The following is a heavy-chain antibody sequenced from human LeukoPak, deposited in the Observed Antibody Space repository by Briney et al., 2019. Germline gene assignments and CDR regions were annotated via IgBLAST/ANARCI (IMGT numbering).Heavy chain of an antibody. CDR3: ARDFGDSSGWYNDY. D-gene: IGHD6-19*01. Sequence: GGSLRLSCAASGFTLSKYWMSWGRQAPGKGLEGLADIKEDRSKEYFVDSVKGRFTISRDTTKNSLYLQMNTLRAEDTAVYYCARDFGDSSGWYNDYWGQGTLVIVSS. CDR1: GFTLSKYW. CDR2: IKEDRSKE. V-gene: IGHV3-7*01. J-gene: IGHJ4*02.